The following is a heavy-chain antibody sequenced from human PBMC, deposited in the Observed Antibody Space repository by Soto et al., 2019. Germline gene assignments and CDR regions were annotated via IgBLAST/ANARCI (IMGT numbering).Heavy chain of an antibody. CDR2: IDWDDDK. J-gene: IGHJ3*02. CDR3: ARRGFYDSSGYDDAFDI. Sequence: SGPTLVNPTQTLTLTFTFSGFSPITILICVSWIRQPPGKALEWLALIDWDDDKYYSTSLKTRLTISKDTSKNQVVLTMTNMDPVDTATYYCARRGFYDSSGYDDAFDIWGQGTMVTVSS. D-gene: IGHD3-22*01. CDR1: GFSPITILIC. V-gene: IGHV2-70*01.